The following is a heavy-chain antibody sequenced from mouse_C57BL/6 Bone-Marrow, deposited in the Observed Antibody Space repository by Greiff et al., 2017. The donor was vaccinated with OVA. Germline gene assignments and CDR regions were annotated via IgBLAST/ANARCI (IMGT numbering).Heavy chain of an antibody. V-gene: IGHV1-19*01. CDR3: ARVYYWYFDV. CDR1: GYTFTDYY. CDR2: INPYNGGT. Sequence: EVQLQQSGPVLVKPGASVKMSCKASGYTFTDYYMNWVKQSHGKSLEWIGVINPYNGGTSYNQKFKGKATLTVDKSSSTAYMELNSLTSEDSAVYYCARVYYWYFDVWGTGTTVTVSS. J-gene: IGHJ1*03.